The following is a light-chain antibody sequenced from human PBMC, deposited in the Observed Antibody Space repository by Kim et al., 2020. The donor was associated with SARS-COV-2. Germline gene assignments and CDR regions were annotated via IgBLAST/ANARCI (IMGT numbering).Light chain of an antibody. CDR1: QGISNY. CDR3: QKYNSVPYT. Sequence: SASVGDRVTHAWRASQGISNYLAWYQQKPGKVPKLLIHDASTLRSGVPARFSGSGSGTDFTLTISSLQPEDVATYYCQKYNSVPYTFGQGTKLEI. CDR2: DAS. V-gene: IGKV1-27*01. J-gene: IGKJ2*01.